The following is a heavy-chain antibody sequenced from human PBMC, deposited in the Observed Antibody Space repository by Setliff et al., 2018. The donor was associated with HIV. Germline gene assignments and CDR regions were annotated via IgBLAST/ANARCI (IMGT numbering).Heavy chain of an antibody. D-gene: IGHD3-22*01. Sequence: SVKVSCKASGGTFSSYPISWVRQAPGQGLEWMGGIIPILGIANYAQKFQGRVTITTDESTSTAYMELSSLRSEDTAVYYCARADYDSSGYDAFDIWGQGTMVTVSS. CDR2: IIPILGIA. CDR1: GGTFSSYP. CDR3: ARADYDSSGYDAFDI. J-gene: IGHJ3*02. V-gene: IGHV1-69*10.